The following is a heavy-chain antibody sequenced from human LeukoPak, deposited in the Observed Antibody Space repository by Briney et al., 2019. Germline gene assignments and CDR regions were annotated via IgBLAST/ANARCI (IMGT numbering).Heavy chain of an antibody. D-gene: IGHD3-22*01. Sequence: GGSLRLSCAASGFTFSSYAMHWVRQAPGKGLEWVAVISYDGSNKYYADSVKGRFTISRDNSKNTLYLQMNSLRAEDTAVYYCARGWTSRKYYYDSSGYYYGDAFDIWGQGTMVTVSS. V-gene: IGHV3-30*04. J-gene: IGHJ3*02. CDR3: ARGWTSRKYYYDSSGYYYGDAFDI. CDR1: GFTFSSYA. CDR2: ISYDGSNK.